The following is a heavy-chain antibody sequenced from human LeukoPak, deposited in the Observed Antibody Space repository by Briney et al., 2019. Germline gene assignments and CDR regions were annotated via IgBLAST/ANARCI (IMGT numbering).Heavy chain of an antibody. CDR1: GYSFTSYW. J-gene: IGHJ6*02. CDR2: IYPGDSDT. V-gene: IGHV5-51*01. Sequence: GESLKISCKGSGYSFTSYWIGWVRQMPGKGLEWMGIIYPGDSDTRYSPSFQGQVTISADKSISTAYLQWSSLKASDTAMYYCARQNIVVVVAATPHYYYGMDVWGQGTTVTVSS. D-gene: IGHD2-15*01. CDR3: ARQNIVVVVAATPHYYYGMDV.